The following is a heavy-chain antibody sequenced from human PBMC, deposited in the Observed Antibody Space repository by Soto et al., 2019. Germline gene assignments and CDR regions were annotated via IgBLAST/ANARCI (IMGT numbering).Heavy chain of an antibody. CDR1: NFTFINAW. Sequence: GGSLRLSCAASNFTFINAWMNWVRQAPGKGLEWVGRVKSKTDGGTTDYAAPVQGRFTISRDDSKSTLYLQMDSLQLEDTALYYCATDLEAGFNYDDYEDNYFDYWGQGALVTVSS. D-gene: IGHD4-17*01. V-gene: IGHV3-15*07. J-gene: IGHJ4*02. CDR3: ATDLEAGFNYDDYEDNYFDY. CDR2: VKSKTDGGTT.